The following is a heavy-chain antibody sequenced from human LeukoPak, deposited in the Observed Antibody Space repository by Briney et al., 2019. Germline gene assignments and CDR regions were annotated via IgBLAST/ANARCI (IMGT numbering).Heavy chain of an antibody. J-gene: IGHJ4*02. CDR1: GYTFTVYY. CDR2: INTNNGGT. V-gene: IGHV1-2*02. CDR3: ARGGQILEVITATFDY. Sequence: ASVKVSCKASGYTFTVYYLHWVRQAPGQGPEWMGWINTNNGGTNYAQRFQGRVTMTRDTSISTAYIELSSLRSDDTAVYYCARGGQILEVITATFDYWGQGTLVTVSS. D-gene: IGHD1-20*01.